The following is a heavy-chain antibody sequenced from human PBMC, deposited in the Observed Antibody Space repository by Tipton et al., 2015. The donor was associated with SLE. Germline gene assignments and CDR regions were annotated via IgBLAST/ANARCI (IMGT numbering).Heavy chain of an antibody. D-gene: IGHD3-10*01. J-gene: IGHJ2*01. CDR3: ASGAGDWYFDL. CDR1: GGSISSYY. V-gene: IGHV4-4*07. CDR2: IYTSGST. Sequence: LRLSCTVSGGSISSYYWSWIRQPAGKGLEWVGRIYTSGSTNYNPSLKSRVTMSVDTSKNQFSLTLSSVTAADTAVYYCASGAGDWYFDLWGRGTLVTVSS.